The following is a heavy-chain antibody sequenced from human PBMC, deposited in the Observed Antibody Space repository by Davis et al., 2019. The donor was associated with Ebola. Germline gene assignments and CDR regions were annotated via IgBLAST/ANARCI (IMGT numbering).Heavy chain of an antibody. D-gene: IGHD1-14*01. J-gene: IGHJ6*02. CDR1: GGSFSGYS. CDR3: ARGPGIMGMDV. Sequence: SETLSLTCAVYGGSFSGYSWSWIRQPPGKGLEWIGEINHSGSTNYNPSLKSRVTISVDTSKNQFSLKLSSVTAADTAVYYCARGPGIMGMDVWGQGTTVTVSS. V-gene: IGHV4-34*01. CDR2: INHSGST.